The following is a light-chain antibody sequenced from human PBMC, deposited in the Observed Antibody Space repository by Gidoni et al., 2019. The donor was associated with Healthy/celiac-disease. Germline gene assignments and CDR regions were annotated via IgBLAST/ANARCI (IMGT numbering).Light chain of an antibody. CDR3: QQSYSTPPF. CDR1: QSISSY. CDR2: AAS. J-gene: IGKJ3*01. V-gene: IGKV1-39*01. Sequence: DIQMTPSPSSLSASVGDRVTITCRASQSISSYLNWYQQKPGKAPKLLIYAASSLQRGVPSRFSGSGSGTDFTLTISSLQPEDFATYYCQQSYSTPPFFGPGTKVDIK.